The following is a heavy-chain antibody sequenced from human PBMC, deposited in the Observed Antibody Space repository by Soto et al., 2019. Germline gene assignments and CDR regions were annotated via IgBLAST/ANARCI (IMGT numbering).Heavy chain of an antibody. D-gene: IGHD3-3*01. Sequence: GGSLRLSCAASGFTFSSYAMSWVRQAPGKGLEWVSAISGSGGSTYYADSVKGRFTISRDNSKNTLYLQMNSLRAEDTAVYYCAKLPPTKHNKYDFWSGYYSSGLLSWGMDVWGQGTTVTVSS. V-gene: IGHV3-23*01. CDR1: GFTFSSYA. CDR3: AKLPPTKHNKYDFWSGYYSSGLLSWGMDV. CDR2: ISGSGGST. J-gene: IGHJ6*02.